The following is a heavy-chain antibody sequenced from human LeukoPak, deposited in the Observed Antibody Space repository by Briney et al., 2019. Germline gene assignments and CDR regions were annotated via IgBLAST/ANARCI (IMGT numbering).Heavy chain of an antibody. D-gene: IGHD3-10*01. CDR3: AREGGSATTNKLDY. Sequence: PSQTLSLTCTVSGGSISSGGYYWSWIRQHPGKGLEWIGYIYYSGSTYYNPSLKGRVTISVDTSKNQFSLKLSSVTAADTAVYYCAREGGSATTNKLDYWGQGTLVTVSS. CDR1: GGSISSGGYY. J-gene: IGHJ4*02. V-gene: IGHV4-31*03. CDR2: IYYSGST.